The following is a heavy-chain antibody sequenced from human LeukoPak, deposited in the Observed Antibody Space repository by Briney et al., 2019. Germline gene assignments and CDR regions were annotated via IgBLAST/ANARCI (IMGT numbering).Heavy chain of an antibody. V-gene: IGHV1-46*01. CDR1: GYTFTSNY. CDR2: ISPSGGST. J-gene: IGHJ5*02. CDR3: ARDFYYYGSGSHWFDP. D-gene: IGHD3-10*01. Sequence: GASVKVSCKAFGYTFTSNYMHWVRQAPGQGPEWMGVISPSGGSTTYAQKFQGRVTMTRDTSISTAYMELSRLRSDDTAVYYCARDFYYYGSGSHWFDPWGQGTLVTVSS.